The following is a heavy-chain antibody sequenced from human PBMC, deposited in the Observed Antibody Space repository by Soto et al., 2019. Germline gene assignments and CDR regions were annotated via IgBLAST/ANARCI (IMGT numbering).Heavy chain of an antibody. CDR3: TTVFDY. Sequence: SLRLSCASSALTFTNYWMHWVRQVPGNGLVWVSRIDGVGTGTSYYDSVRGRFTISGDNAENTLYLQMNSLRAEDTDVYYCTTVFDYWGQGTPVTVSS. CDR2: IDGVGTGT. V-gene: IGHV3-74*01. CDR1: ALTFTNYW. J-gene: IGHJ4*03.